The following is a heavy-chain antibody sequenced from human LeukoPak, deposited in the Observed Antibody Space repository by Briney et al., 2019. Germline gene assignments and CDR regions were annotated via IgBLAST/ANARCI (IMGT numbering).Heavy chain of an antibody. CDR1: GFTFSNAW. D-gene: IGHD3-22*01. CDR3: TTVDYDSSGYYGPTTRTRHY. J-gene: IGHJ4*02. Sequence: GGSLRLSCAASGFTFSNAWMSWVRQAPGKGLEWVGRIKSKTDGGTTDYAAPVKGRFTISRDDSKNTLYLQMNSLKTEDTAVYYCTTVDYDSSGYYGPTTRTRHYWGQGTLVTVSS. V-gene: IGHV3-15*01. CDR2: IKSKTDGGTT.